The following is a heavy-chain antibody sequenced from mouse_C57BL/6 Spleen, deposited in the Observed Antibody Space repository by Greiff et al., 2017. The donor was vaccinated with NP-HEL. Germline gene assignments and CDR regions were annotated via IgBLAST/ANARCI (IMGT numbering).Heavy chain of an antibody. CDR2: ISSGSSTI. J-gene: IGHJ4*01. CDR1: GFTFSDYG. CDR3: ARPVVAYYYAMDY. V-gene: IGHV5-17*01. D-gene: IGHD1-1*01. Sequence: EVMLVESGGGLVKPGGSLKLSCAASGFTFSDYGMHWVRQAPEKGLEWVAYISSGSSTIYYADTVKGRFTIPRDNAKNTLFLQMTSLRSEDTAMYYCARPVVAYYYAMDYWGQGTSVTVSS.